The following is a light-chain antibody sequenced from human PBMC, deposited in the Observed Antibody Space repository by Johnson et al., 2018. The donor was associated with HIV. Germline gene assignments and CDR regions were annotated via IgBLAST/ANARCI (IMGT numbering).Light chain of an antibody. CDR1: SSNIGNNY. CDR3: GTWDSGLSAGV. CDR2: DNN. Sequence: QSVLTQPPSMSAAPGQRVTISCSGSSSNIGNNYVSWYQQVPGAAPKLLIYDNNRRPSGIPDRFSGSKSGTSATLGITGLQTGDEADYYCGTWDSGLSAGVFGTGTKVTVL. V-gene: IGLV1-51*01. J-gene: IGLJ1*01.